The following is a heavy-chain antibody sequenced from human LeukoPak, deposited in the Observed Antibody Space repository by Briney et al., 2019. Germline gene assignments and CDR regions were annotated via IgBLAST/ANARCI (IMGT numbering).Heavy chain of an antibody. V-gene: IGHV1-69*13. Sequence: ASVKVSCRASGGTFSNYAISWVRQAPGQGLESMGGIIPIFRTANYAQKFQGRVTITADESTSTAYMELSSLRSEDTAVYYCARGAGITIFWSALFVDYFDYWGQGTLVTVSS. CDR1: GGTFSNYA. CDR3: ARGAGITIFWSALFVDYFDY. J-gene: IGHJ4*02. D-gene: IGHD3-9*01. CDR2: IIPIFRTA.